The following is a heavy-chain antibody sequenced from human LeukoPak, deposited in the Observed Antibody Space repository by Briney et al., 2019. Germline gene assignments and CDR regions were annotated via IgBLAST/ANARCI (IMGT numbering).Heavy chain of an antibody. CDR3: ARRRGRAVAVLYYFDY. D-gene: IGHD6-19*01. Sequence: SETLSLTCTVSGGSFSGYYWSWIRQPPGKGLEWIGEINHSGSTNYNPSLKSRVTISVDTSKNQFSLKLSSVTAADTAVYYCARRRGRAVAVLYYFDYWGQGTLVTVSS. J-gene: IGHJ4*02. V-gene: IGHV4-34*01. CDR2: INHSGST. CDR1: GGSFSGYY.